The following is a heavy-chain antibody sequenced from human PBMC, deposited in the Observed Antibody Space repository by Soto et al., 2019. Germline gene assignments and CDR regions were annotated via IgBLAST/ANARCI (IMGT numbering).Heavy chain of an antibody. Sequence: GGSLRLSCAASGFTSSSYSMSWVRQAPGKGLEWVSGFRSGGDDDTTYYADSVRGRFTISRDNSKNTLFLQMNSLRAEDTAIYYCAKKVNSGSGSQFFDYWGQGTLVTVSS. J-gene: IGHJ4*02. CDR1: GFTSSSYS. D-gene: IGHD3-10*01. CDR3: AKKVNSGSGSQFFDY. CDR2: FRSGGDDDTT. V-gene: IGHV3-23*01.